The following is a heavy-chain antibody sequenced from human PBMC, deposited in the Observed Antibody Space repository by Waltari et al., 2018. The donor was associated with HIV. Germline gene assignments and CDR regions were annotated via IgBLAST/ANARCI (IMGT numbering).Heavy chain of an antibody. CDR3: ARQQYCSGGSCPYNWFDP. CDR1: GGSISSSSYY. V-gene: IGHV4-39*01. Sequence: QLQLQESGPGLVKPSETLSLTCTVSGGSISSSSYYWGWIRQPPGKGLEWIGSLYYSGSTYYNPSLKSRVTISVDTSKNQFSLKLSSVTAADTAVYYCARQQYCSGGSCPYNWFDPWGQGTLVTVSS. J-gene: IGHJ5*02. D-gene: IGHD2-15*01. CDR2: LYYSGST.